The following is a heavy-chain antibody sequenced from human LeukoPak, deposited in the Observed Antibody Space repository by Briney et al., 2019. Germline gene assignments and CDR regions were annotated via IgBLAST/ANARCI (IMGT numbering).Heavy chain of an antibody. J-gene: IGHJ4*02. Sequence: SETLSLTCTVFGGSISSYYWSWIRQPAGKGLEWIGRIHTSGSTDYNPSFKSRVTMSVDTSKNQFSLKVRSVTAADTAVYYCAREGSATARPFVSNDYWGQGTLVTVSS. V-gene: IGHV4-4*07. CDR3: AREGSATARPFVSNDY. CDR1: GGSISSYY. CDR2: IHTSGST. D-gene: IGHD6-6*01.